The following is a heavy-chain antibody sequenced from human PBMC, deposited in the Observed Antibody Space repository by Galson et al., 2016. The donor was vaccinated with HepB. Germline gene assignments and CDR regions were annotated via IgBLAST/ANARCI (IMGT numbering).Heavy chain of an antibody. CDR2: IYWDDDK. J-gene: IGHJ4*02. D-gene: IGHD2-21*01. CDR3: AHHYCAGDCYLPGLFYFDY. V-gene: IGHV2-5*02. CDR1: GFSLTTLGVG. Sequence: PALVKPTQTLTLTCVFSGFSLTTLGVGVGWIRQPPGKALEWLTLIYWDDDKRYSPSLKSRLTITKEPSKNQVVLTLTNLDPVDTATYYCAHHYCAGDCYLPGLFYFDYWGQGTLVTVSS.